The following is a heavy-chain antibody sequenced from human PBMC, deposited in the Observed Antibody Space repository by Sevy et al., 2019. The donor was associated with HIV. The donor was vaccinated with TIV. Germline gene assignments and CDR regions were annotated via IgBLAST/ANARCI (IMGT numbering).Heavy chain of an antibody. Sequence: GGSLRLSCAASGFTFSSYGMHWVRQGPGKGLEWVAVIWFDGSNTCYADSVKGRFTISRDRAKNTLHLQMNSLRAEDPVVNYCARDLEFYDSGDYGAESVPDYWGQGTLVTVSS. CDR2: IWFDGSNT. CDR1: GFTFSSYG. D-gene: IGHD4-17*01. CDR3: ARDLEFYDSGDYGAESVPDY. V-gene: IGHV3-33*01. J-gene: IGHJ4*02.